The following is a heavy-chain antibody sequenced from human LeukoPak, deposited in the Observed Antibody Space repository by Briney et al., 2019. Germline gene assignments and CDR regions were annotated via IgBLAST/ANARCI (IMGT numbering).Heavy chain of an antibody. CDR2: INWNGVST. CDR3: ARRDIVVVPASILGAFDI. V-gene: IGHV3-20*04. D-gene: IGHD2-2*02. J-gene: IGHJ3*02. Sequence: PGGSLRLSCAASGFTFDDYGMSWVRQAPGKGLEWVSGINWNGVSTGYADSVKGRFTISRDNAKNSLYLQMNSLRAEDTALYYCARRDIVVVPASILGAFDIWGQGTMVTVSS. CDR1: GFTFDDYG.